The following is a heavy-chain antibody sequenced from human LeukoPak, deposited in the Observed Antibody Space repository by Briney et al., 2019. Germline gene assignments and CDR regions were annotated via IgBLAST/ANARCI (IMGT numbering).Heavy chain of an antibody. D-gene: IGHD4-17*01. CDR1: GFTFSDYY. CDR2: ISTTGSTK. Sequence: GGSLRLSCAASGFTFSDYYMSWIRQAPGKGQEWVSYISTTGSTKYYADSVKGRFTISRDNAKNSLYLQTNSLRAEDTAVYYCARVPTTVTYTDYWGQGTLVTVSS. CDR3: ARVPTTVTYTDY. J-gene: IGHJ4*02. V-gene: IGHV3-11*01.